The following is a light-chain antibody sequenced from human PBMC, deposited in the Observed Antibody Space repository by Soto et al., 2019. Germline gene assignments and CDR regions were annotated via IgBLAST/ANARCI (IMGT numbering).Light chain of an antibody. J-gene: IGLJ3*02. CDR2: EDL. Sequence: QSALTQPASVSGSPGQSITISCIGTSSDVGAYDLVSWYQQHPGTAPRLIIYEDLRRPSGIDSRFSGSKSGNTASLTNSGLRAEVEGNYNCCSDAGNRIFVFGGGTQLTVL. CDR1: SSDVGAYDL. V-gene: IGLV2-23*01. CDR3: CSDAGNRIFV.